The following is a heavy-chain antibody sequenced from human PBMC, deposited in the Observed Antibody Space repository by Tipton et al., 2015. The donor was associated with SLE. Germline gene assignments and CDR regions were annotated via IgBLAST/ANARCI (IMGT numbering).Heavy chain of an antibody. CDR2: IYSSGRT. Sequence: TLSLTCAVSGYSISSDNWWGWIRQPPGKGLEWIGRIYSSGRTDYNPSLKSRVTMSVDTSKNQFSLKLTSLTAADTAVYYCARDWDGMDVWDQGTTVIVSS. J-gene: IGHJ6*02. D-gene: IGHD3-16*01. CDR3: ARDWDGMDV. CDR1: GYSISSDNW. V-gene: IGHV4-28*03.